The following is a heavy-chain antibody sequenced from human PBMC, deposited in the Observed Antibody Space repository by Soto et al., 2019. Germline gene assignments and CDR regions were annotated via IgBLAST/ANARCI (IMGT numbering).Heavy chain of an antibody. J-gene: IGHJ4*02. CDR1: GFTFNSYG. V-gene: IGHV3-33*01. CDR2: IWYDGSRT. D-gene: IGHD6-13*01. CDR3: ARDLVPSSSWANTPDV. Sequence: QGQLVESGGGVVQPGRSLRLSCVASGFTFNSYGMHWVRQAPGKGLEWVAVIWYDGSRTFYADSVKGRFTISRDNSKNTLYLQMNSLGDDYTAVYYCARDLVPSSSWANTPDVRGQGPLVTVSS.